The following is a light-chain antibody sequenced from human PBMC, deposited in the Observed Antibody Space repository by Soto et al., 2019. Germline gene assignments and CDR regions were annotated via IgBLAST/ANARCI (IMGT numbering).Light chain of an antibody. Sequence: EVVMTQSPATLSVSPGERATLSCRASQTVSRNLAWYQQRPGQAPRLLIYDISNRATGVPARFSGSGSGTEFTPTISSLQSEDFAVYYCQQYGSSPKTFGQGTKVDIK. CDR2: DIS. CDR1: QTVSRN. V-gene: IGKV3-15*01. J-gene: IGKJ1*01. CDR3: QQYGSSPKT.